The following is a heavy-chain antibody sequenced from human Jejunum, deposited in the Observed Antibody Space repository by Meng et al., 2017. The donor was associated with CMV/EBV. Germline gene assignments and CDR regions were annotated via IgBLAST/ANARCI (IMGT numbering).Heavy chain of an antibody. Sequence: AMNWVRKASGKGPEWVGSIRRKADGYATAYAASVKGRFTVSRDDSKNTAYLQMNSLKTEDTAVYYCTRPVGDYCAGGSCYTQMDVWGQGTTVTVSS. V-gene: IGHV3-73*01. CDR3: TRPVGDYCAGGSCYTQMDV. D-gene: IGHD2-15*01. CDR2: IRRKADGYAT. J-gene: IGHJ6*02. CDR1: A.